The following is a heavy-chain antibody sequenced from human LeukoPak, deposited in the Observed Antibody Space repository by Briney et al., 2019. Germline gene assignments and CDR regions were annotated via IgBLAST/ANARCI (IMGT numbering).Heavy chain of an antibody. CDR2: ISAYNGNT. CDR1: GYTFTSYG. CDR3: ARGPSGYFAWLLHYYFDY. D-gene: IGHD3-9*01. V-gene: IGHV1-18*01. J-gene: IGHJ4*02. Sequence: ASVKVSCKASGYTFTSYGISWVRQAPGQGLEWMGWISAYNGNTNYAQKLQGRVTMTTDTSTSTAYMELRSLRSDDTAVYYCARGPSGYFAWLLHYYFDYWGQGTLVTVSS.